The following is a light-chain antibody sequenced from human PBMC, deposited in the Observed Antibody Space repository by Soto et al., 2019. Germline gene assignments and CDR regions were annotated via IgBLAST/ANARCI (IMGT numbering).Light chain of an antibody. V-gene: IGKV4-1*01. Sequence: DIVMTQSPDSLAVSLGERATINCKSSQSALYSSNNKHYLAWYQQKPGQPPKLLIYWASTRESGVPDRFSGSGSGTDFTLTISSRHAEDVAVYYCQQYYSTPLTFGGVTKVEIK. J-gene: IGKJ4*01. CDR3: QQYYSTPLT. CDR1: QSALYSSNNKHY. CDR2: WAS.